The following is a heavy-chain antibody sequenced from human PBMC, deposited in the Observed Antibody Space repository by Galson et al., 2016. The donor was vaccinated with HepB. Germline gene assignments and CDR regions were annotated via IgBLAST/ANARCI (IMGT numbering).Heavy chain of an antibody. D-gene: IGHD6-19*01. CDR2: AYHTGTT. V-gene: IGHV4-4*02. CDR3: ARHIAVAGTRGFDY. J-gene: IGHJ4*02. CDR1: GDSMTSNW. Sequence: SETLSLTCTVSGDSMTSNWYSWVRQPPGQGLEWIGEAYHTGTTHYNPSLKNRVTMSIDKSNNHLSLTLNFVTAADTAIDYCARHIAVAGTRGFDYWGQGTLVTVSS.